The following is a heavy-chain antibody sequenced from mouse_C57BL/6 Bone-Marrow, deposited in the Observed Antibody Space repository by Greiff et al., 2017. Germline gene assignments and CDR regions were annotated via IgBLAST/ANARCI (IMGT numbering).Heavy chain of an antibody. Sequence: EVKLMESGGDLVKPGGSLKLSCAASGFTFSSYGMSWVRQTPDKRLEWVATISSGRSYTYYPDSVKGRFTISRDNAKNTLYLQMSSLKSEDTAMYYCARRRGFAYWGQGTLVTVSA. CDR2: ISSGRSYT. V-gene: IGHV5-6*02. J-gene: IGHJ3*01. CDR1: GFTFSSYG. CDR3: ARRRGFAY.